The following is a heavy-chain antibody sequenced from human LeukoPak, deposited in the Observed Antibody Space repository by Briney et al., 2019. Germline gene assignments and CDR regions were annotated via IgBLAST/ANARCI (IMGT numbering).Heavy chain of an antibody. J-gene: IGHJ4*02. D-gene: IGHD2-2*01. CDR3: ASSGRHCTSTSCQINY. CDR2: ISTTSSTI. Sequence: GGSLRLSCAAAGFTFSSYSMNWVRQAPGKGLEWVSYISTTSSTIYYADSVKGRFTISRDNAENSLYLQMNSLRAEDTAVYYCASSGRHCTSTSCQINYWGQGTLVTVSS. V-gene: IGHV3-48*01. CDR1: GFTFSSYS.